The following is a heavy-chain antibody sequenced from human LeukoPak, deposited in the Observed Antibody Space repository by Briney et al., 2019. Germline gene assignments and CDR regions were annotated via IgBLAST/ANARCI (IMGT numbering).Heavy chain of an antibody. Sequence: GGSLRLSCAASGFTFSSYWMSWVRQAPGKGLEWVSTISGSGDNTYYAESVKGRFTISRDNSKDTLYLQINSLRAEDTALYYCAKGQRGFDCWGQGTLVTVSS. CDR1: GFTFSSYW. CDR3: AKGQRGFDC. D-gene: IGHD1-1*01. CDR2: ISGSGDNT. V-gene: IGHV3-23*01. J-gene: IGHJ4*02.